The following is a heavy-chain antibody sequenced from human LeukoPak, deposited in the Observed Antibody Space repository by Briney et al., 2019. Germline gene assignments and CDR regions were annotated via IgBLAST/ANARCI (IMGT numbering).Heavy chain of an antibody. Sequence: KPSETLSLTCTVSGGSISSSSYYWGWIRQPPGKGLEWIGSIYYSGSTYYNPSLKGRVTISVDTSKNQFSLKLSSVTAADTAVYYCARHPYYDFWSGYYTGYYFDYWGQGTLVTVSS. CDR2: IYYSGST. D-gene: IGHD3-3*01. CDR3: ARHPYYDFWSGYYTGYYFDY. CDR1: GGSISSSSYY. V-gene: IGHV4-39*01. J-gene: IGHJ4*02.